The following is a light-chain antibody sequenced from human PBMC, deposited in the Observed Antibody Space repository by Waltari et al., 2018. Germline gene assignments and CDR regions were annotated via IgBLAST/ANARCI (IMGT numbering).Light chain of an antibody. Sequence: SYELTQSPSLSVSPGQKARITCSGDALPNPYAYWYQQKPGQAPVLVMYKDSERPSRIPERFSGSSSGTTVTLTITAVQAEDEADYYCHSADNSNSYQVFGGGTKLTVL. V-gene: IGLV3-25*03. J-gene: IGLJ2*01. CDR3: HSADNSNSYQV. CDR1: ALPNPY. CDR2: KDS.